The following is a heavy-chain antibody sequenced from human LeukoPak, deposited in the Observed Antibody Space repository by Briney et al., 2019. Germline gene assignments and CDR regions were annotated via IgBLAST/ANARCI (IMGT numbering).Heavy chain of an antibody. J-gene: IGHJ6*02. CDR2: IIPILGIA. V-gene: IGHV1-69*04. CDR1: GGTFSSYA. Sequence: ASVKVSCKASGGTFSSYAISWVRQAPGQGLEWMGRIIPILGIANYAQKFQGRVTITADKSTSTAYMELSSLRSEDTAVYYCARAIVGYYGMDVWGQGTTVTVSS. D-gene: IGHD2-21*01. CDR3: ARAIVGYYGMDV.